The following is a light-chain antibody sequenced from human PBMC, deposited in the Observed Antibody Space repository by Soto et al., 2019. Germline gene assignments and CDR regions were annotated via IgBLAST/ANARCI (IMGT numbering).Light chain of an antibody. Sequence: DIHMSQSPSSLSASLGYIVTITCRASQSIINYLNWYQQKPGKVPELLIYGASNLQSGVPSRFTGSGSGTDFTLTISSLQPEDIATYYCQHSFTTPWTFGQGSNVDIK. CDR2: GAS. V-gene: IGKV1-39*01. J-gene: IGKJ1*01. CDR3: QHSFTTPWT. CDR1: QSIINY.